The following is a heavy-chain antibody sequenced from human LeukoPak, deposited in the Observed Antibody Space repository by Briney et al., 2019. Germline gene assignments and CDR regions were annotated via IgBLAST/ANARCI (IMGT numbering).Heavy chain of an antibody. J-gene: IGHJ6*02. Sequence: GGSLRLSCAASGFTSSSYAMSWVRQAPGKGLESVSAISGSGGSTYYADSVKGRFTISRDNSKNTLYLQMNSLRAEDTAVYYCANLPTSFYYYHGMDVWGQGTTVTVSS. V-gene: IGHV3-23*01. CDR1: GFTSSSYA. CDR3: ANLPTSFYYYHGMDV. CDR2: ISGSGGST.